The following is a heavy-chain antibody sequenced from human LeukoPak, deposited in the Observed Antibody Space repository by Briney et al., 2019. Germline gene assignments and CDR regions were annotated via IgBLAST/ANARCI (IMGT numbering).Heavy chain of an antibody. J-gene: IGHJ4*02. D-gene: IGHD2-8*01. V-gene: IGHV3-23*01. CDR3: AKVRPPYASIYDF. CDR1: GYTFSSCD. Sequence: PGGSLRLSCAASGYTFSSCDMSWVRQAPGKGLEWVSGISGTGGTTYYADSVKGRSTISRDNSKNTLYLQMNSLRAEDTAVYYCAKVRPPYASIYDFWGQGTLVTVSS. CDR2: ISGTGGTT.